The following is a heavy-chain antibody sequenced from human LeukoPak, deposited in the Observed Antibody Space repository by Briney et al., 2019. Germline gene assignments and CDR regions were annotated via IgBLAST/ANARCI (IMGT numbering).Heavy chain of an antibody. V-gene: IGHV3-74*01. CDR1: GFTFNSYA. D-gene: IGHD3-10*01. Sequence: RPGGSLRLSCAASGFTFNSYAMHWVRQAPGKGLVWVSYINIDERITGYADSVKGRFTISRDNAKNTLYLQMNSLRAEDTAIYYCFREGGDWGQGTLVTVSS. CDR2: INIDERIT. J-gene: IGHJ4*02. CDR3: FREGGD.